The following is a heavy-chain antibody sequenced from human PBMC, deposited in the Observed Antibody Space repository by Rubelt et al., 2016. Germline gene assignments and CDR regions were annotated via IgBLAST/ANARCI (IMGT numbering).Heavy chain of an antibody. CDR2: ISASNGTQ. J-gene: IGHJ3*02. CDR3: ARDRTWLVPGLDAFDI. CDR1: GYTFTRYG. D-gene: IGHD6-19*01. V-gene: IGHV1-18*01. Sequence: QVQLVQSGAEVKKPGASVKVSCKASGYTFTRYGISWVRQAPGQGLEWMGWISASNGTQNYAQKLQGRVTMTTDTSTSTAYMELRSRRSDDTAVYYCARDRTWLVPGLDAFDIWGQGTMVTVSS.